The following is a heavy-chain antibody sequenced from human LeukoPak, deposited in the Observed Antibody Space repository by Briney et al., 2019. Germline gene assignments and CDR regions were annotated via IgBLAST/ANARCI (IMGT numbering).Heavy chain of an antibody. J-gene: IGHJ4*02. CDR1: GFTLSDHY. Sequence: GGSLRLSCAASGFTLSDHYMDWVRQAQGKGLEWVGRSRNKANSYTTEYAASVTGRFTIARDDSENSLYLQMNSLKTEDTAVYYCARGDSSGYSNYWGQGTLVTVSS. CDR2: SRNKANSYTT. V-gene: IGHV3-72*01. CDR3: ARGDSSGYSNY. D-gene: IGHD3-22*01.